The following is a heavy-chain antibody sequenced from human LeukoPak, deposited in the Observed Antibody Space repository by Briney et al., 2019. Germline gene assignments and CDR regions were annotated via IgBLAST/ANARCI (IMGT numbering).Heavy chain of an antibody. J-gene: IGHJ3*02. V-gene: IGHV3-48*01. CDR3: AKYGMTVVTPTVVRGAFDI. D-gene: IGHD4-23*01. CDR2: TSGSTSTT. CDR1: GFTFSSYP. Sequence: GGSLRLSCAASGFTFSSYPMNWLRQAPGKGLDSASYTSGSTSTTYHADSVKGRFTISRDNAKNSLYLRMNSLRAEDTAVYYCAKYGMTVVTPTVVRGAFDIWGQGTMVTVSS.